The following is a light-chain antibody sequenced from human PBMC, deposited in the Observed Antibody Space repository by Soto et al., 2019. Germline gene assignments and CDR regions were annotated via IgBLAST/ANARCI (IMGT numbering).Light chain of an antibody. V-gene: IGKV3-20*01. CDR3: QQYGSSPYT. CDR2: GAS. Sequence: EIVLTQSPGTLSLSPGERATLSCRASQSVSSNYLAWYQQKPGQAPRLLIYGASSRATGIPDRFSGSGSGTDFTLTISRLEPEDFAVYYCQQYGSSPYTFGQGTKVAIK. J-gene: IGKJ2*01. CDR1: QSVSSNY.